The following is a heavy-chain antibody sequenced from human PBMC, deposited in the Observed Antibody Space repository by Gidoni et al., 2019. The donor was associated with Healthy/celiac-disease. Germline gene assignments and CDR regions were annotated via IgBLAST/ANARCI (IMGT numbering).Heavy chain of an antibody. V-gene: IGHV5-51*01. D-gene: IGHD4-17*01. CDR2: IYPGDSDT. CDR3: ARQRDDYGDYSDY. Sequence: DVQLVQSGAAVKKPGESLTLSCKGSGYSFTSYWIGWVRQMPGKGLEWMGIIYPGDSDTRYSPSCQGQVTISADKSISTAYLQWSSLKASDTAMYYCARQRDDYGDYSDYWGQGTLVTVSS. CDR1: GYSFTSYW. J-gene: IGHJ4*02.